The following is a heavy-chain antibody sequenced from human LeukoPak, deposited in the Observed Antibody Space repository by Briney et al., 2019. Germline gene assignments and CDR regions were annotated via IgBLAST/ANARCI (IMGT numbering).Heavy chain of an antibody. V-gene: IGHV4-39*01. CDR2: ISYSGST. J-gene: IGHJ4*02. CDR1: GGSISSNIYY. D-gene: IGHD6-13*01. Sequence: SETLSLTCTVSGGSISSNIYYWGWIRQPPGKGLEWIGSISYSGSTYYNPSLKSRVTISVDTSKNQFSLKLSSVTATDTVVYYCARHGGAAAGRNFDYWGQGTLVTVSS. CDR3: ARHGGAAAGRNFDY.